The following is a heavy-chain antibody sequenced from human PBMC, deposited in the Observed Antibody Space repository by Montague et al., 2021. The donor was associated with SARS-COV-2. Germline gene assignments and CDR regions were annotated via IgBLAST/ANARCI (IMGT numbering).Heavy chain of an antibody. Sequence: SKTLSLTCTVSGGSFTYYYWSWIRQSPGKGLEWIGDVNYRGTTNYNTSLKSRVTISIDTSKNQFSLNLTSVTAADTAVYYCVRGATWTLDYWGQGTLVTVSS. D-gene: IGHD1-1*01. CDR3: VRGATWTLDY. CDR2: VNYRGTT. V-gene: IGHV4-59*01. J-gene: IGHJ4*02. CDR1: GGSFTYYY.